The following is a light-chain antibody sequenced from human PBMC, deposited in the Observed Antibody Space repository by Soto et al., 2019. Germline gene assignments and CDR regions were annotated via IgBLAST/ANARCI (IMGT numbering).Light chain of an antibody. CDR3: QRYNSYPLT. CDR2: DAS. Sequence: DIQMTQSPSTLSASVGDRVTITCRATQSINRYLAWYQQKPGKAPKLLIYDASILESGVPSRFSDSASGTEFILTISSLQPEDFATYYCQRYNSYPLTFGGGTKVENK. V-gene: IGKV1-5*01. CDR1: QSINRY. J-gene: IGKJ4*01.